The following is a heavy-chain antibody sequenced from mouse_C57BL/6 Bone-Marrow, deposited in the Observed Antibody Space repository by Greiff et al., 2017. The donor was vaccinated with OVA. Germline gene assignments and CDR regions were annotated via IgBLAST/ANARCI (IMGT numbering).Heavy chain of an antibody. J-gene: IGHJ3*01. CDR1: GFSFNTYA. Sequence: EVMLVESGGGLVQPKGSLKLSCAASGFSFNTYAMNWVRQAPGKGLEWVARIRSKSNNYATYYADSVKDRFTISRDDSESMLYLQMNNLKTEDTAMYYCVRPFHCYGSSYEGGSWFAYWGQGTLVTVSA. CDR3: VRPFHCYGSSYEGGSWFAY. CDR2: IRSKSNNYAT. D-gene: IGHD1-1*01. V-gene: IGHV10-1*01.